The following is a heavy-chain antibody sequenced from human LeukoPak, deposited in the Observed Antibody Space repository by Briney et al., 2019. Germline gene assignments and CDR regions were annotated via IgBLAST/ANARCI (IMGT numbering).Heavy chain of an antibody. D-gene: IGHD2-2*01. V-gene: IGHV4-34*01. CDR3: ARESIVVVPAAPTYGMDV. CDR1: GGSFSGYY. J-gene: IGHJ6*02. CDR2: INHSGST. Sequence: SETLSLTCAVYGGSFSGYYWSWIRQPPGKGLEWIGEINHSGSTNYNPSLKSRVTISVDTSKNQFSLKLSSVTAADTAVYYCARESIVVVPAAPTYGMDVWGQGTTVTVPS.